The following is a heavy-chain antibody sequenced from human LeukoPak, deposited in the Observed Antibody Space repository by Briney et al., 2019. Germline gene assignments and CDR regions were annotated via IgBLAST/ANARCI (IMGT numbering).Heavy chain of an antibody. V-gene: IGHV1-2*02. CDR3: ARLGYGYCSGGSCPAMWYYFDY. CDR2: INPNSGGT. J-gene: IGHJ4*02. CDR1: GYTFTGYY. D-gene: IGHD2-15*01. Sequence: ASVKVSCKASGYTFTGYYMHWVRQAPGQGLEWMGWINPNSGGTNYAQKFQGRVTMTRDTSISTAYMELSRLRSDDTAVYYCARLGYGYCSGGSCPAMWYYFDYWGQGTLVTVSS.